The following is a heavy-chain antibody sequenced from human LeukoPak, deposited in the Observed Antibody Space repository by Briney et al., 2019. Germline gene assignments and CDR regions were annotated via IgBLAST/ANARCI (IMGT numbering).Heavy chain of an antibody. CDR3: AKVYEYGDNDWFDS. V-gene: IGHV3-30*02. D-gene: IGHD4-17*01. CDR1: GFTFSSYG. Sequence: GGSLRLSCGASGFTFSSYGMHWVRQAPGKGLEWVAFIRYDGSNKNYADSVKGRFTISRDNSKNTLYLQMNSLRGEDTAVYYCAKVYEYGDNDWFDSWGQGTLVTASS. CDR2: IRYDGSNK. J-gene: IGHJ5*01.